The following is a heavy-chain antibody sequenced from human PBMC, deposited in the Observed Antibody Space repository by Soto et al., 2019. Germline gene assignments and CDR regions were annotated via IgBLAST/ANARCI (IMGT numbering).Heavy chain of an antibody. D-gene: IGHD4-17*01. CDR2: LIHGGST. V-gene: IGHV4-34*12. CDR1: GGSFSGYY. CDR3: AGAKVTKGGYGVDV. Sequence: SETLSLTCAVYGGSFSGYYWSWIRQPPGKGLEWIGELIHGGSTNYNPSLKSRVTISVDTSKNQFSLGLSSVTAADTAVYYCAGAKVTKGGYGVDVWGPGTTVTVSS. J-gene: IGHJ6*02.